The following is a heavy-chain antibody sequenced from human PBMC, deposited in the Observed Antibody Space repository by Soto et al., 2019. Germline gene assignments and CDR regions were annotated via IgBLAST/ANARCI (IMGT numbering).Heavy chain of an antibody. V-gene: IGHV3-30*03. D-gene: IGHD2-15*01. CDR1: GVSFNSYD. CDR3: ARISRYCSGGDCDX. J-gene: IGHJ5*02. Sequence: GGSLRLSFAASGVSFNSYDMHWVRQAPGKGPEWVAIISYDGSNTYYSYSVRGRFTISIDNSNDTLYLQMHSLRSEDTAIYYCARISRYCSGGDCDXWGQGTQVTVSX. CDR2: ISYDGSNT.